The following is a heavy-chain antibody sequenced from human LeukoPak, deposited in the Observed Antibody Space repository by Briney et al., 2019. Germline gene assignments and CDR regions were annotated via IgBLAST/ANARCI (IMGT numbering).Heavy chain of an antibody. CDR1: GDSISSYNYF. J-gene: IGHJ4*02. CDR3: ARASSGYYWDFDY. Sequence: PSETLSLTCTVSGDSISSYNYFWGWIRQPPGKGLEWVGSIYYRENTYYNPSLKSRVTLSADTSKNQFSLKVTSVTAADTAVYYCARASSGYYWDFDYWGQGALVTVSS. D-gene: IGHD3-22*01. V-gene: IGHV4-39*01. CDR2: IYYRENT.